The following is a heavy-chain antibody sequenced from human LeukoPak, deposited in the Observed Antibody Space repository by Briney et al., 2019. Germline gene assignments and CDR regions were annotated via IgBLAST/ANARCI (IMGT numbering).Heavy chain of an antibody. CDR2: ISGSGSTI. D-gene: IGHD3-22*01. V-gene: IGHV3-48*03. CDR3: ARAKGNSGYYQLPIDY. Sequence: GGSLRLSCAASGFTFSSYEMNWVRQAPGKGLEWISYISGSGSTIYYADSVKGRFTISRDNARSSLYLQLNSLRVEDTALYYCARAKGNSGYYQLPIDYWGQGTLDTVSS. CDR1: GFTFSSYE. J-gene: IGHJ4*02.